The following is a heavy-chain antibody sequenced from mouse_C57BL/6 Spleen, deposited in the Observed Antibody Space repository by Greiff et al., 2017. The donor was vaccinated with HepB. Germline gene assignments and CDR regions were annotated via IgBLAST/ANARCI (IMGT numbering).Heavy chain of an antibody. D-gene: IGHD1-1*01. Sequence: VQLQQSGAELVRPGASVKLSCTASGFNIKDDYMHWVKQRPEQGLEWIGWIDPENGDTEYASKFQGKATITADTSSNTAYLQLSSLTSEDTAVYYFTTSGSSYNYYAMDYWGQGTSVTVSS. CDR3: TTSGSSYNYYAMDY. CDR2: IDPENGDT. V-gene: IGHV14-4*01. J-gene: IGHJ4*01. CDR1: GFNIKDDY.